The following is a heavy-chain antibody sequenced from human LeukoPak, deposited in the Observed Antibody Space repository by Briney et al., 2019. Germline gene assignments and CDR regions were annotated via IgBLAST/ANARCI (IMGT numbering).Heavy chain of an antibody. D-gene: IGHD3-16*02. J-gene: IGHJ3*02. CDR2: INYSGST. Sequence: TFGSYWMTWVRQAPGKGLEWIGIINYSGSTYYNPSLESRITISVDTSKDQFSLKLTSVTAADTAMYYCARVSRGRYLFDIWGQGTMVTVSS. V-gene: IGHV4-39*07. CDR3: ARVSRGRYLFDI. CDR1: TFGSYW.